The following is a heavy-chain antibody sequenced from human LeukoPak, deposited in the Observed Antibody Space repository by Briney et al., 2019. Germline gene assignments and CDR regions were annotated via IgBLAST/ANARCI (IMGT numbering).Heavy chain of an antibody. V-gene: IGHV1-2*02. J-gene: IGHJ6*03. CDR2: IDPNSGGT. CDR1: GYTFTGYY. D-gene: IGHD6-19*01. Sequence: ASVKVSCKASGYTFTGYYMHWVRQASGQGLEWMGWIDPNSGGTNYAQKFQGRVTMTRDMFTSTVYMELSSLRSEDTAVYYCARDGYSSGWYENYYYYMDVWGKGTTVTVSS. CDR3: ARDGYSSGWYENYYYYMDV.